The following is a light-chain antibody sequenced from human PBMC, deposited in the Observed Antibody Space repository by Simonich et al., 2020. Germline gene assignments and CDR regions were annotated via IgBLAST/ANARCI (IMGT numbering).Light chain of an antibody. J-gene: IGKJ2*01. CDR1: QSLLHSDGKTY. CDR2: EVS. Sequence: DIVMTQTPLSLSVTPGQPASISCKSSQSLLHSDGKTYLYWYLQKPGQSPQLLIIEVSTRFSGGPDRFSGSGSGTDFTLKISRVEAEDVGVYYCMQSIQLPLYTFGQGTKLEIK. V-gene: IGKV2D-29*02. CDR3: MQSIQLPLYT.